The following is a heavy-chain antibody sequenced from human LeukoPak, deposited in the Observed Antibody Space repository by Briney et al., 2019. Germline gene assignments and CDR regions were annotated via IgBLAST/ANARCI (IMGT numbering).Heavy chain of an antibody. CDR1: GGSISSYY. D-gene: IGHD2-8*01. Sequence: PSETLSLTCTVSGGSISSYYWSWIRQPAGKGLGWIGRIYTSGSTNYNPSLKSRVTMSVDTSKNQFSLKLSSVTAADTAVYYCAKTFQWYYMDVWGRGTTVTISS. V-gene: IGHV4-4*07. J-gene: IGHJ6*03. CDR3: AKTFQWYYMDV. CDR2: IYTSGST.